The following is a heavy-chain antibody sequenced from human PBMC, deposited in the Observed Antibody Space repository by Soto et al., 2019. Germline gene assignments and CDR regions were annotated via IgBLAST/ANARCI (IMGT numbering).Heavy chain of an antibody. CDR1: GDPITSYF. Sequence: PSETLSLTCNVSGDPITSYFWTWIRQPAGKGLEWIGHVFPGGPTSHNSSLKSRVSMSIDTSKNQLSLTLTSVTAADTAVYYCARTLSGFTYGSRQFYFDYWGQGTLVTVS. V-gene: IGHV4-4*07. CDR2: VFPGGPT. J-gene: IGHJ4*02. D-gene: IGHD3-10*01. CDR3: ARTLSGFTYGSRQFYFDY.